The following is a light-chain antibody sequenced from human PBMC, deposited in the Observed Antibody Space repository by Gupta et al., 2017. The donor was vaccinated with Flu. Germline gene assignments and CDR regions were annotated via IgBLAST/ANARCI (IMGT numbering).Light chain of an antibody. Sequence: DIVLTQSPGTLSLSPGERATLSCRASQSVSSSYLAWYQQKPGQAPRLLIYGASSRATGIPDRFSCSGSGTDFTLTISRLEPEDFAVYYCQKHGYSFGQGTKLEIK. CDR2: GAS. V-gene: IGKV3-20*01. CDR3: QKHGYS. J-gene: IGKJ2*03. CDR1: QSVSSSY.